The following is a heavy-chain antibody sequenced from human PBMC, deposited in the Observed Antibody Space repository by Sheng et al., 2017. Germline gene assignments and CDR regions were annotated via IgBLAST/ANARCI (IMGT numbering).Heavy chain of an antibody. CDR2: IIPIHPTA. D-gene: IGHD3-22*01. CDR3: ARVSSDSIYYLDV. Sequence: QFHLLQSGAEVRKSGSSVKVSCRASGGTFGTSSIAWVRQAPGQGFEWMGRIIPIHPTAKNDQRFKDRLTLTADRSTNTVFLELRSLRSDDTALYFCARVSSDSIYYLDVWGTGSMVTVSS. J-gene: IGHJ6*03. CDR1: GGTFGTSS. V-gene: IGHV1-69*04.